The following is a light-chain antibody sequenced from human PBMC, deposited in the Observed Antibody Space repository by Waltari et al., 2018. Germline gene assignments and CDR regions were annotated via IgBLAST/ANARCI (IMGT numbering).Light chain of an antibody. CDR3: QHSYNTPFPYT. V-gene: IGKV1-39*01. Sequence: IQMTQSPSSLSASVGDRVTITCRSSQSIRNYLNWYQHKPWKAPKLLIYAASSLQSGVPSRFSGSGSRTDFTLTISSLQPEDFATYYCQHSYNTPFPYTFGQGTKLEIK. CDR2: AAS. CDR1: QSIRNY. J-gene: IGKJ2*01.